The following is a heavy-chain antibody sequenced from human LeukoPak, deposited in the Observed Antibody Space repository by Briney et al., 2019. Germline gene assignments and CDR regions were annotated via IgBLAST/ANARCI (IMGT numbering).Heavy chain of an antibody. Sequence: GGSLRLSCAASGFTFSSYSMNWVRQAPWKGLEWVSSIGSTSVYIYYADSVKGRFTISRDNSKNSLYLQMNSLRVEDTAVYYCARAPQDIVVVVADRYYFDYWGQGILVTVSS. D-gene: IGHD2-15*01. J-gene: IGHJ4*02. CDR3: ARAPQDIVVVVADRYYFDY. CDR2: IGSTSVYI. V-gene: IGHV3-21*01. CDR1: GFTFSSYS.